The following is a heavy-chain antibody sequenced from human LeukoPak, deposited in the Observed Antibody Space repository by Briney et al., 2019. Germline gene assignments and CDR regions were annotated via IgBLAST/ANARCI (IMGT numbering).Heavy chain of an antibody. CDR3: ARDGRRPPYYFDY. J-gene: IGHJ4*02. V-gene: IGHV3-48*01. Sequence: GGSLRLSCAASGFTFSSYSMKWLRQAPGKGLEWGSYISSSSSTIYYADSVKGRFTISRDNAKNSLYLQMNSLRAEDTAVYYCARDGRRPPYYFDYWGQGTLVTVSS. CDR2: ISSSSSTI. D-gene: IGHD3/OR15-3a*01. CDR1: GFTFSSYS.